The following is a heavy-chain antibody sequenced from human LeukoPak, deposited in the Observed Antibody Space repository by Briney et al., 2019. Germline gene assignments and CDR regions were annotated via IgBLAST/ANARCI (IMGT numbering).Heavy chain of an antibody. Sequence: SETLSLTCTVSGGSISSGGYYWSWIRQHPGKGLEWIGYIYYSGSTYYNPSLKSRVTISVDTSKNQFSLKLSSVTAADTAVYYCARGPAAGPVDYWGQGTLVTVSS. CDR2: IYYSGST. CDR1: GGSISSGGYY. CDR3: ARGPAAGPVDY. V-gene: IGHV4-31*03. D-gene: IGHD6-13*01. J-gene: IGHJ4*02.